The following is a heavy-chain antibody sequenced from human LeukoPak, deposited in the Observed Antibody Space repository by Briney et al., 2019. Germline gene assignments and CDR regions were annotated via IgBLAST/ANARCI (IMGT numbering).Heavy chain of an antibody. J-gene: IGHJ4*02. CDR1: GFTFSSYG. V-gene: IGHV3-48*04. Sequence: GGSLRLSCAASGFTFSSYGIHWVRQAPGKGLEWVSYISSSSSTIYYADSVKGRFTISRDNAKNSLYLQMNSLRAEDTAVYYCARLMIVGGNYFDYWGQGTLVTVSS. D-gene: IGHD3-22*01. CDR2: ISSSSSTI. CDR3: ARLMIVGGNYFDY.